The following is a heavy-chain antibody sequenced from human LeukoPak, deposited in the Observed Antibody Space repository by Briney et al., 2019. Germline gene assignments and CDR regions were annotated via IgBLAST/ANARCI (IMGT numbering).Heavy chain of an antibody. Sequence: PGGSLRLSCAASGFTFSSYWMSWVRQAPGKGLEWVANIKQDGSEKYYVDSVKGRFTISRDNAKNSLYLQMNSLRAEDTAVYYCATDIPSYTPHHASSWYRNWFDPWGQGTLVTVSS. V-gene: IGHV3-7*01. CDR3: ATDIPSYTPHHASSWYRNWFDP. J-gene: IGHJ5*02. CDR2: IKQDGSEK. CDR1: GFTFSSYW. D-gene: IGHD6-13*01.